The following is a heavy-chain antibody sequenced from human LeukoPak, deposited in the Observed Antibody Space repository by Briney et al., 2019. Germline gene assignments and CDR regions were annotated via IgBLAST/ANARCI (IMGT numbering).Heavy chain of an antibody. D-gene: IGHD3-22*01. J-gene: IGHJ4*02. CDR1: GFTFSSYA. V-gene: IGHV3-30*04. CDR3: AREFLVNDYYDSSVSY. Sequence: GGSLRLSCAASGFTFSSYAMHWVRQAPGKGLEWVAVISYDGSNKYYADSVKGRFTISRDNSKNTLYLQMNSLRAEDTAVYYCAREFLVNDYYDSSVSYWGQGTLVTVSS. CDR2: ISYDGSNK.